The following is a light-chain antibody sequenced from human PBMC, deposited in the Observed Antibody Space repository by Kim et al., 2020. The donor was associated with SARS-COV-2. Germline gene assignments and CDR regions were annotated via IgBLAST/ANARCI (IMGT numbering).Light chain of an antibody. CDR3: TSYTSSITWV. Sequence: GQSITLSGTGTRSDVGRYNYVSWYPQHPGKAPKLMLYAVSNRPSGVSNRFSGSKSGNTASLTISGLQAEDEADYYCTSYTSSITWVFGGGTQLTVL. V-gene: IGLV2-14*04. CDR1: RSDVGRYNY. J-gene: IGLJ3*02. CDR2: AVS.